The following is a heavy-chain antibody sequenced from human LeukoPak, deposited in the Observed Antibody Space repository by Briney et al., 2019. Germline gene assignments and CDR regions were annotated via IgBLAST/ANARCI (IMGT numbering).Heavy chain of an antibody. CDR3: ARSRFYFDY. V-gene: IGHV3-7*01. Sequence: PGGSLRLSCAASGFTLSSYWMNWVRQAPGKGLEWVANIKEDGSEKNYVDSVKGRFTISRDNAKNSLYLQLNSLRAEDTAVYYCARSRFYFDYWGQGTLVTVSS. CDR1: GFTLSSYW. J-gene: IGHJ4*02. CDR2: IKEDGSEK.